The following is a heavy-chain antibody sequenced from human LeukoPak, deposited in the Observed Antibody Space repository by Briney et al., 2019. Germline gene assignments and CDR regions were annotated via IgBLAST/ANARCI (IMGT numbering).Heavy chain of an antibody. V-gene: IGHV4-34*01. CDR3: ARGWCSSCPDCFGY. CDR2: INHSGST. D-gene: IGHD6-13*01. J-gene: IGHJ4*02. Sequence: SETLSLTCAVYGGSFSGYYWSWIRQPPGKGLEWIGEINHSGSTNYNPSLKSRVTISVDTSKNQFSLKLSSVTAADTAVYYCARGWCSSCPDCFGYWGQGTLVTVSS. CDR1: GGSFSGYY.